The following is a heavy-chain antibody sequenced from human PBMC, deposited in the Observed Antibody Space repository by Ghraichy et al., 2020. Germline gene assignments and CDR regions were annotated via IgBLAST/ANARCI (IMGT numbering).Heavy chain of an antibody. CDR3: ARATIWGGMDV. CDR1: GGSFSGYI. V-gene: IGHV4-34*01. CDR2: VNHAGST. J-gene: IGHJ6*02. D-gene: IGHD3-16*01. Sequence: SETLSLTCAVYGGSFSGYIWTWIRQPPGKGLEWIGEVNHAGSTNYNVSLKSRLTISVDTSKSQFSLKLTFVTAADTAVYYCARATIWGGMDVWGQGTTVTVSS.